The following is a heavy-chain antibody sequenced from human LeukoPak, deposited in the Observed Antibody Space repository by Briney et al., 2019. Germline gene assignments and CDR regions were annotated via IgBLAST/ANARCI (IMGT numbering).Heavy chain of an antibody. CDR3: ARVDYTMVPYYFDY. D-gene: IGHD3-10*01. V-gene: IGHV3-48*01. Sequence: GGSLRLSCAASGFTFSSYSMNWVRQAPGKGLEWVSYISSSSSAIYYADSAKGRFTISRDNAKNSLYLQMISLRAEDTAVYYCARVDYTMVPYYFDYWGQGTLVTVSS. J-gene: IGHJ4*02. CDR2: ISSSSSAI. CDR1: GFTFSSYS.